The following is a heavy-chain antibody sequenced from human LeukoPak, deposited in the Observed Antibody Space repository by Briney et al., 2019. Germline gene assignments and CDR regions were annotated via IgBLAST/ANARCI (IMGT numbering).Heavy chain of an antibody. CDR2: IIPIFGIA. Sequence: GSSVKVSCKASGGTFSSYAISWVRQAPGQGLEWMGRIIPIFGIANYAQKFQGRVTITADKSTSTAYMELSSLRSEDTAVYYCARAGEVVVADYYYYGMDVWGQGTTVTVSS. CDR3: ARAGEVVVADYYYYGMDV. D-gene: IGHD2-15*01. CDR1: GGTFSSYA. J-gene: IGHJ6*02. V-gene: IGHV1-69*04.